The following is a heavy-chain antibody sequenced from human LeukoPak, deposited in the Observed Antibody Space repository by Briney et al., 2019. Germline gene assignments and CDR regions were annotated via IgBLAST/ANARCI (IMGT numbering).Heavy chain of an antibody. D-gene: IGHD3-10*01. V-gene: IGHV4-59*01. Sequence: SETLSLTCAVYGGSFSGYYWSWIRQPPGKGLEWIGYIYYSGSTNYKPSLESRVTISVDTSKNQFSLKLSSVTAADTAVYYRARGGYYGSGNDFRFDPWGQGTLVTVSS. CDR1: GGSFSGYY. CDR3: ARGGYYGSGNDFRFDP. J-gene: IGHJ5*02. CDR2: IYYSGST.